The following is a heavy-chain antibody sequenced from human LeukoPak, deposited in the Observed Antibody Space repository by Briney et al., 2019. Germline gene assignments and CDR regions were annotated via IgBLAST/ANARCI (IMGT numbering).Heavy chain of an antibody. V-gene: IGHV4-59*01. D-gene: IGHD2-21*02. CDR1: GGSISSYY. J-gene: IGHJ3*02. CDR3: ARERYCGGDCLVAFDI. CDR2: IYYSGST. Sequence: PSETLSLTCTVSGGSISSYYWSWIRQPPGKGLEWIGYIYYSGSTNYNPSLKSRVTISVDTSKNQFSLKLSSMTAADTAVYYCARERYCGGDCLVAFDIWGQGTMVTVSS.